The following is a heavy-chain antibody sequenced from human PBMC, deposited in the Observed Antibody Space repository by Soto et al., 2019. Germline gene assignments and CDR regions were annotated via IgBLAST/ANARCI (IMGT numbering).Heavy chain of an antibody. CDR1: GFTLSSYS. CDR2: ISSSSSYI. J-gene: IGHJ5*02. CDR3: AREPPLAAAGTNTSEFDP. V-gene: IGHV3-21*01. D-gene: IGHD6-13*01. Sequence: GGSLRLSCAASGFTLSSYSLNWVSQAPGKGLEWVSSISSSSSYIYYADSVKGRFTISRDNAKNSLYLQMNSLRAEDTAVYYCAREPPLAAAGTNTSEFDPWGQGTLVTVSS.